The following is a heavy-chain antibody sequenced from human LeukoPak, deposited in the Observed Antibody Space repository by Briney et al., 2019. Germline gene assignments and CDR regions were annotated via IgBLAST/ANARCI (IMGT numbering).Heavy chain of an antibody. Sequence: ASVKVSCKASGYTFTSYGISWVRQAPGQGLEGRGWISAYNGNTKYAQKLQGRVTMTTDTSTSTAYMELRSLRSEDTAVYFCARDGTPAFYYYMDVWGKGTTVTISS. J-gene: IGHJ6*03. CDR2: ISAYNGNT. CDR1: GYTFTSYG. CDR3: ARDGTPAFYYYMDV. V-gene: IGHV1-18*01.